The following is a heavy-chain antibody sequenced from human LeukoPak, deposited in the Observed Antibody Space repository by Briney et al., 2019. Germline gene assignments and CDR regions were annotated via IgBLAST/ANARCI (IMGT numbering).Heavy chain of an antibody. V-gene: IGHV4-59*12. J-gene: IGHJ4*02. CDR2: ISYSASS. Sequence: SQTLSLTCAISGDSVSSNSAAWNWIRQPPGKGLEWLGYISYSASSNYNPSLKSRVSISVDTSKNKFSLKLSSVTAADTAVYYCARGFFDYWGQGTLVTVSS. CDR3: ARGFFDY. CDR1: GDSVSSNSAA.